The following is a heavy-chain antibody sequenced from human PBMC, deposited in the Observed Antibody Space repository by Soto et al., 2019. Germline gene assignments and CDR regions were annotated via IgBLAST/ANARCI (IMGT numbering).Heavy chain of an antibody. J-gene: IGHJ4*02. D-gene: IGHD4-4*01. CDR3: ARGQPNYSSFDS. Sequence: GGSLRLSCAASGFTFSTYAMSWVRQAPGKGLMWVSRVNSDGSDTVYATFAKGRFTISRDNAENTLFLQVNSLTDEDTAVYYCARGQPNYSSFDSWGQGTLVTVSS. CDR1: GFTFSTYA. CDR2: VNSDGSDT. V-gene: IGHV3-74*01.